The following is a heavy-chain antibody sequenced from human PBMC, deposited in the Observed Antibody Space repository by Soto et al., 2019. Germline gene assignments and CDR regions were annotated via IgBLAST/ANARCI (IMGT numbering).Heavy chain of an antibody. V-gene: IGHV6-1*01. J-gene: IGHJ6*03. CDR1: GDSVSSNSAA. CDR3: ARYFSNPRCSSTSCYFPSYYYYMDV. D-gene: IGHD2-2*01. Sequence: SQTLSLTCAISGDSVSSNSAAWNWIRQSPSRGLEWLGRTYYRSKWYNDYAVSVKSRITINPDTSKNQFSLQLNSVTPEDTAVNYCARYFSNPRCSSTSCYFPSYYYYMDVWGKGTTVTVSS. CDR2: TYYRSKWYN.